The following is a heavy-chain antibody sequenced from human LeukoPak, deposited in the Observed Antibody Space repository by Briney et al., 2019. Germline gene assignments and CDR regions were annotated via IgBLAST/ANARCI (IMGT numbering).Heavy chain of an antibody. Sequence: AGGSLRLSCAASGFRFSSYAMSWVRQAPGKGLEWVSSISSSGSNTNYANSVKGRFLISRDNSKNTLYLQMNSLRAEGTAIYYCEKALTDELMSRSHYDFWSCYHPSGTVYYYMDVWGKGTTVTVSS. CDR1: GFRFSSYA. CDR2: ISSSGSNT. J-gene: IGHJ6*03. D-gene: IGHD3-3*01. V-gene: IGHV3-23*01. CDR3: EKALTDELMSRSHYDFWSCYHPSGTVYYYMDV.